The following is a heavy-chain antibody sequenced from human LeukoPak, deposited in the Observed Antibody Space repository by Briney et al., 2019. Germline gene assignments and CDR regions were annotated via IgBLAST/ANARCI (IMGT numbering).Heavy chain of an antibody. CDR2: IYTSGST. CDR1: GGSISSGSYD. CDR3: TKGRGI. V-gene: IGHV4-61*09. Sequence: ASETLSLTCTVSGGSISSGSYDWYWIRQPAGKGLEWIGHIYTSGSTDYNPSLKSRVTISVATSKNQFSLKLTSVTAADTAIYYCTKGRGIWDQGTLVTVSS. D-gene: IGHD3-10*01. J-gene: IGHJ4*02.